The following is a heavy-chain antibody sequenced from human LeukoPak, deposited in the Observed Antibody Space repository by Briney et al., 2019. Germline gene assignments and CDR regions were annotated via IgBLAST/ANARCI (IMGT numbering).Heavy chain of an antibody. Sequence: GGSLRLSCAASGFTFSSYAMHWVRQAPGRGLEWVAVISYDGSNKYYADSVKGRFTISRDNAKNMLYLQVNSLRAEDTAVYYCATRQGGNPAYWGQGTLVTVSS. V-gene: IGHV3-30-3*01. J-gene: IGHJ4*02. D-gene: IGHD1-14*01. CDR1: GFTFSSYA. CDR2: ISYDGSNK. CDR3: ATRQGGNPAY.